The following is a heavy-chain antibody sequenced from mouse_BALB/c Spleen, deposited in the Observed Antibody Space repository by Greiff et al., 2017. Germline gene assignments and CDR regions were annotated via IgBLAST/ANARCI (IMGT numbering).Heavy chain of an antibody. CDR2: IDPANGNT. J-gene: IGHJ4*01. V-gene: IGHV14-3*02. Sequence: EVQGVESGAELVKPGASVKLSCTASGFNIKDTYMHWVKQRPEQGLEWIGRIDPANGNTKYDPKFQGKATITADTSSNTAYLQLSSLTSEDTAVYYCARGTGPYAMDYWGQGTSVTVSS. CDR1: GFNIKDTY. CDR3: ARGTGPYAMDY. D-gene: IGHD3-3*01.